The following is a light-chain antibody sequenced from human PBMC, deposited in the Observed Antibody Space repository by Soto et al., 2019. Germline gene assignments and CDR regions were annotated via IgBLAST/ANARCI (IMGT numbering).Light chain of an antibody. V-gene: IGKV3-15*01. CDR1: QSISSL. J-gene: IGKJ5*01. CDR2: AAS. CDR3: QQYYDWPIT. Sequence: EIVMTQSPATLSVSPGERATLSCRASQSISSLSAWYQQKPGQAPRLLIYAASTRAAGIPARFSGSGSGTDFTLTISSLQSEDFAVYYCQQYYDWPITFGQGTRLEIK.